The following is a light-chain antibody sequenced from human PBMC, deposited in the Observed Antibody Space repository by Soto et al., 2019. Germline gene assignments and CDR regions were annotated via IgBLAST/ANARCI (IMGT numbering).Light chain of an antibody. CDR1: QSVSSN. CDR3: KQLNSYPIT. J-gene: IGKJ5*01. V-gene: IGKV3-15*01. CDR2: GAS. Sequence: EIVMTQSPATLSVSPGERATLSCRASQSVSSNLAWYQQKPGQAPRLLISGASTRATGIPARFSGSGSGTEFTLTISSLQPEDFATYYCKQLNSYPITFGQGTRVEN.